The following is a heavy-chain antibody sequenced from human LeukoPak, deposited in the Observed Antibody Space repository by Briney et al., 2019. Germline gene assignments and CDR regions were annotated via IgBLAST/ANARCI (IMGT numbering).Heavy chain of an antibody. J-gene: IGHJ6*03. D-gene: IGHD2-2*01. CDR2: INPNSGGT. Sequence: GASVKVSCKASGYTFTGYYMHWVRQAPGQGLEWMGWINPNSGGTNYAQKFQGRVTMTRDTSISTAYMELSRLRSDDTAVYYCARTTYQLPHGAYCYYYMDVWGKGTTVTVSS. V-gene: IGHV1-2*02. CDR1: GYTFTGYY. CDR3: ARTTYQLPHGAYCYYYMDV.